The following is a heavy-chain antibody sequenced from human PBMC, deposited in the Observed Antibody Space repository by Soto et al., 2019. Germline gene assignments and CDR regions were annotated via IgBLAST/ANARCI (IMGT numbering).Heavy chain of an antibody. D-gene: IGHD2-15*01. J-gene: IGHJ4*02. CDR3: ARSSETFDCSGGSCYYFDY. Sequence: PSETLCLTCTVSGGYISSYYWSWIRQPPGKGLEWIGYIYYSGSTNYNPSLKSRVTISVDTSKNQFSLKLSSVTAADTAVYYCARSSETFDCSGGSCYYFDYWGQGTLVTVSS. CDR1: GGYISSYY. CDR2: IYYSGST. V-gene: IGHV4-59*01.